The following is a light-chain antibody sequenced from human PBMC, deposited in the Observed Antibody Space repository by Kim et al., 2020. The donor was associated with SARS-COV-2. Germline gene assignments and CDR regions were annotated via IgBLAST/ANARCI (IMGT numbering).Light chain of an antibody. Sequence: ASVGDIVTITCRASQSISSYLNWYQQKPGKAPKLLIYAASSLQSGVPSRFSGSGSGTDFTLTISSLQPEDFATYYCQQSYSLPFTFGGGTKVDIK. V-gene: IGKV1-39*01. CDR2: AAS. CDR3: QQSYSLPFT. CDR1: QSISSY. J-gene: IGKJ4*01.